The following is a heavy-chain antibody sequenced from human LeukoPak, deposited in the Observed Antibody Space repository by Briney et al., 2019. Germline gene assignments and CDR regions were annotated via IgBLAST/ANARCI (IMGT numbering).Heavy chain of an antibody. CDR1: GGSFSGYY. V-gene: IGHV4-34*01. Sequence: SETLSLTCAVYGGSFSGYYWSWIRQPPGKGLEWIGEINHSGSTNYNPSLKSRVTISVDTSKNQFSLKLSSVTAADTAVYYCARDRISSGLVFDYWGQGTLVTVSS. D-gene: IGHD6-19*01. CDR3: ARDRISSGLVFDY. CDR2: INHSGST. J-gene: IGHJ4*02.